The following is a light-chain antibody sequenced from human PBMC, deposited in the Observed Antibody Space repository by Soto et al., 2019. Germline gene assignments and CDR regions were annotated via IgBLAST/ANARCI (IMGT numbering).Light chain of an antibody. V-gene: IGKV3-11*01. CDR3: QQRNNWPPTIT. J-gene: IGKJ5*01. Sequence: EIVLTQSPATLSLSPGERATLSCRASQSVGSYLAWYRQKPGQAPRLLIYDASNRATGIPARFSGSGSGTDFTLTISSPEPEDFAVYYCQQRNNWPPTITFGQGTRLEIK. CDR1: QSVGSY. CDR2: DAS.